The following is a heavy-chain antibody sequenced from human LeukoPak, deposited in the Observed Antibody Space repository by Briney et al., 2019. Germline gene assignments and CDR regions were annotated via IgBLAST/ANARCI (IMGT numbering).Heavy chain of an antibody. V-gene: IGHV1-46*01. J-gene: IGHJ5*02. Sequence: ASVKVSCKASGYTFTGYLMHWVRQAPGQGLECMGIINPSGGSTSYAQKFQGRVTMTRDMSTSTVYMELSSLRSEDTAVYYCARGGVGATTYVWFDPWGQGTLVTVSS. CDR2: INPSGGST. D-gene: IGHD1-26*01. CDR3: ARGGVGATTYVWFDP. CDR1: GYTFTGYL.